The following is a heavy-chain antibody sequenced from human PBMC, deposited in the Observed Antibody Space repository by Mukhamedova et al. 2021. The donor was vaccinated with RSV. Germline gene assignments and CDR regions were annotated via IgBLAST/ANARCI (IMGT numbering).Heavy chain of an antibody. Sequence: EWVAVISYDGSNKYYADSVKGRFTISRDNSKNTLYLQMNSLRAEDTAVYYCARDRGGMEVWGQGTTVTVSS. CDR2: ISYDGSNK. V-gene: IGHV3-30*04. J-gene: IGHJ6*02. CDR3: ARDRGGMEV. D-gene: IGHD3-16*01.